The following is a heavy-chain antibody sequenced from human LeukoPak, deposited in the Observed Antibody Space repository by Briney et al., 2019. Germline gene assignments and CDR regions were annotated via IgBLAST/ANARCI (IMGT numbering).Heavy chain of an antibody. CDR3: ARDVKGDRAFDV. CDR1: GFSLRDYD. Sequence: KAGGSLRLSCAAFGFSLRDYDISWIRQAPGKGLEWVSHTVTSSGAIYHADSVKGRFTISRDNAKNSVSLQLSNLRAEDTALYYCARDVKGDRAFDVWGHGTMVTVSS. J-gene: IGHJ3*01. CDR2: TVTSSGAI. V-gene: IGHV3-11*01.